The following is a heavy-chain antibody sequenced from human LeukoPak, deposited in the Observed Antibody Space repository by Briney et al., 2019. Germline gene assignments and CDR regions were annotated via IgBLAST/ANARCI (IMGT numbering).Heavy chain of an antibody. CDR3: TRFLYYYDSSVYHDYFDY. CDR2: INSDGSST. V-gene: IGHV3-74*01. J-gene: IGHJ4*02. D-gene: IGHD3-22*01. Sequence: LTGGSLRLSCAVSGFSFSSYWMHWVRQAPGKGLVWVSRINSDGSSTNYADSVKGRFAISRDNAKNTLYLQMNSLRAEDTAVYYCTRFLYYYDSSVYHDYFDYWGQGTLVTVSS. CDR1: GFSFSSYW.